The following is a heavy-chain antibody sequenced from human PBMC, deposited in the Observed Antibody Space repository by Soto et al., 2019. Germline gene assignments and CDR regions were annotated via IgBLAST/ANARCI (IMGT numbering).Heavy chain of an antibody. CDR1: GFTFSNAW. CDR3: TTGGYYIWGSYRPWNDY. J-gene: IGHJ4*02. D-gene: IGHD3-16*02. Sequence: PGGSLRLSCAASGFTFSNAWMSWVRQAPGKGLEWVGRIKSKTDGGTTDYAAPVKGRFTISRDDSKNTLYLQMNSLKTEDTAVYYCTTGGYYIWGSYRPWNDYWGQGTLVTVSS. V-gene: IGHV3-15*01. CDR2: IKSKTDGGTT.